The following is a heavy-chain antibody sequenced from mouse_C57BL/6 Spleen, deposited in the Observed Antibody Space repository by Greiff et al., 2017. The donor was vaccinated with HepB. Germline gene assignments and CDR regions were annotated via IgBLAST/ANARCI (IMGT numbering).Heavy chain of an antibody. Sequence: EVQLQQSGPELVKPGASVKMSCKASGYTFTDYNMHWVKQSHGKSLEWIGYINPNNGGTSYNQKFKGKATLTVNKSSSTAYMELRSLTSEDSAVYYCARSYNGSSYGGVDYWGQGTSVTVSS. V-gene: IGHV1-22*01. CDR1: GYTFTDYN. CDR2: INPNNGGT. J-gene: IGHJ4*01. CDR3: ARSYNGSSYGGVDY. D-gene: IGHD1-1*01.